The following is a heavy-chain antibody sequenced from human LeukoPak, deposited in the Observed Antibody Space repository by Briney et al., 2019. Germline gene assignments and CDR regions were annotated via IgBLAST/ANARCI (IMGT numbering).Heavy chain of an antibody. J-gene: IGHJ4*02. CDR2: ISYDGSNK. D-gene: IGHD3-22*01. V-gene: IGHV3-30-3*01. Sequence: GGSLRLSCAASGFTFSSYAMHWVRQAPGKGLGWVAVISYDGSNKYYADSVKGRFTISRDNSKNTLYLQMNSLRAEDTAVYYCARERYYYDSSGYYLDYWGQGTLVTVSS. CDR1: GFTFSSYA. CDR3: ARERYYYDSSGYYLDY.